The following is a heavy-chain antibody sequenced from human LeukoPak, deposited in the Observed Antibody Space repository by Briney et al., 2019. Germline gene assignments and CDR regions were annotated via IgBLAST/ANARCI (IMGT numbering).Heavy chain of an antibody. CDR3: AKQMAVDYFDY. CDR2: ISYDGKNE. V-gene: IGHV3-30*18. J-gene: IGHJ4*02. D-gene: IGHD5-24*01. Sequence: GGSLRLSCAASGFTFSNFGMHWVRQAPGKGLEWVAVISYDGKNEYYTDSVKGRFTISRDNAKNTLYLQMNSLRVEDTAVYYCAKQMAVDYFDYWGQGTLVIVSS. CDR1: GFTFSNFG.